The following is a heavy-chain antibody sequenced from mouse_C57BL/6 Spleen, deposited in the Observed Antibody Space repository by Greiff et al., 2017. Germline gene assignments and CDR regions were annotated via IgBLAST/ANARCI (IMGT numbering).Heavy chain of an antibody. J-gene: IGHJ3*01. CDR3: ASYSKFAY. CDR1: GYTFTDYY. D-gene: IGHD2-5*01. CDR2: INPNNGGT. Sequence: EVQLQQSGPELVKPGASVKISCKASGYTFTDYYMNWVKQSHGKSLEWIGDINPNNGGTSYNQKFKGKATLTVDKSSSTAYMELRSLTSEDSAVYYCASYSKFAYWGQGTLVTVSA. V-gene: IGHV1-26*01.